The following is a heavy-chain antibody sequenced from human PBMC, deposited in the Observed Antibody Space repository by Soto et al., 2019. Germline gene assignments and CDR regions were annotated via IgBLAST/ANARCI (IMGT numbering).Heavy chain of an antibody. CDR2: IYPGDSDT. CDR3: ARAMIVVAIPPTPYAFDI. D-gene: IGHD3-22*01. CDR1: GYSFTRYW. Sequence: PGESLKISCTGSGYSFTRYWIGWVRQMPGKGLEWMGIIYPGDSDTRYSPSFQGQVTISADKSISTAYLQWSSLKASDTAMYYCARAMIVVAIPPTPYAFDIWGQGTMVTVSS. J-gene: IGHJ3*02. V-gene: IGHV5-51*01.